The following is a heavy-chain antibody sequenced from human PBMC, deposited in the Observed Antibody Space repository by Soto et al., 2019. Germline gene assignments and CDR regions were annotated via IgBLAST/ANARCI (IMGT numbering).Heavy chain of an antibody. CDR2: ISGSGGST. Sequence: GGSLRLSCAASGFTFSSYAMSWVRQAPGKGLEWVSAISGSGGSTYYADAVKGRFTISRDNSKNTLYLQMNSLRAEDTAVYYCSKVRECGYELDACYFDYWGQGTLVTVSS. CDR3: SKVRECGYELDACYFDY. D-gene: IGHD5-12*01. CDR1: GFTFSSYA. V-gene: IGHV3-23*01. J-gene: IGHJ4*02.